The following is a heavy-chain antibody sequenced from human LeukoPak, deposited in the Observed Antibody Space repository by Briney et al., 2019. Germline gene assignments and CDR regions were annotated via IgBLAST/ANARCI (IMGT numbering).Heavy chain of an antibody. CDR1: GGSISSYY. V-gene: IGHV4-59*12. J-gene: IGHJ4*02. CDR3: ARETAAAVTDY. D-gene: IGHD6-13*01. CDR2: IYYSGST. Sequence: SETLSLTCTVSGGSISSYYWSWIRQPPGKGLEWIGYIYYSGSTNYNPSLKSRVTISVDTSKNQFSLKLSSVTAADTAVYYCARETAAAVTDYWGQGTLVTVSS.